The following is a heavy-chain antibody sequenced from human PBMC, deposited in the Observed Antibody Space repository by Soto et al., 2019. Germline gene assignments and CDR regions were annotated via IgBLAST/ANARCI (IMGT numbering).Heavy chain of an antibody. J-gene: IGHJ5*02. Sequence: SETLSLPCTVSGASNSCFYWSWIRKSAGKGLEWIGRIYATGTTDYNPSLKSRVMMSVDTSKKQFSLKLRSVTAADTAVYYCVRDGTKTLRAWFNRW. CDR2: IYATGTT. CDR3: VRDGTKTLRAWFNR. V-gene: IGHV4-4*07. D-gene: IGHD1-1*01. CDR1: GASNSCFY.